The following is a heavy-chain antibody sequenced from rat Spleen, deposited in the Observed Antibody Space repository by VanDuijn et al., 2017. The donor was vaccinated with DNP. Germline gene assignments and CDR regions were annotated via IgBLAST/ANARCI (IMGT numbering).Heavy chain of an antibody. CDR1: GFTFSNHW. CDR2: ITSSGRNT. J-gene: IGHJ2*01. D-gene: IGHD1-11*01. V-gene: IGHV5-31*01. Sequence: EVQLVESGGDLVQPGRSLRLSCVTSGFTFSNHWMNWVRQVPGKGLDWVSSITSSGRNTFYPDSVKGRFTISRDDAKNTLYLQMNSLRSEDMATYYCARHGRRVFDYWGQGVTVTVSS. CDR3: ARHGRRVFDY.